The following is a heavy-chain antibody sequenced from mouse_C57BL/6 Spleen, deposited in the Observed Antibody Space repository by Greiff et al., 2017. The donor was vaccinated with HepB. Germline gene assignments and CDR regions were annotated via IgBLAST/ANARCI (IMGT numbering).Heavy chain of an antibody. V-gene: IGHV7-3*01. J-gene: IGHJ1*03. D-gene: IGHD1-1*01. CDR1: GFTFTDYY. CDR3: ARYCSSYWYFDV. Sequence: EVKLVESGGGLVQPGGSLSLSCAASGFTFTDYYMSWVRQPPGKALEWLGFIRKKANGYTTEYSASVKGPFTISRDNSQSILYLHMNALRAEDSATYDCARYCSSYWYFDVWGTGTTVTVSS. CDR2: IRKKANGYTT.